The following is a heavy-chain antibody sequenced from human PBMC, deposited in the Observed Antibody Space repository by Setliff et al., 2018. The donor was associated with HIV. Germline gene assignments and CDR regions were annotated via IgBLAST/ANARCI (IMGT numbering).Heavy chain of an antibody. CDR3: AKDGDYRSGDYDAFDI. CDR2: INYDENSE. V-gene: IGHV3-30*02. Sequence: GASLRPSCSASGFTFTAHGIHWVRQAPDKGLEWVAFINYDENSEYYADSAKGRVTISRDNFRNTVDLQMNNLRPEDTAVYYCAKDGDYRSGDYDAFDIWGQGTMVTVSS. J-gene: IGHJ3*02. CDR1: GFTFTAHG. D-gene: IGHD6-25*01.